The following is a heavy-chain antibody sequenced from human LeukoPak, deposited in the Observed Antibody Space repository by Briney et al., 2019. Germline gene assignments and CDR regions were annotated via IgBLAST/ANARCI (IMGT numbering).Heavy chain of an antibody. J-gene: IGHJ4*02. CDR1: GFTFSSYW. CDR2: IKQDGSEK. D-gene: IGHD3-16*01. Sequence: GGSLRLSCAASGFTFSSYWMSWVRQAPGKGLEWVANIKQDGSEKYYVDSVKGRFTISRDNAKNSLYLQLNSLRAEDTAVYDCARDMELGTTFDYWGQGTLVTVSS. V-gene: IGHV3-7*01. CDR3: ARDMELGTTFDY.